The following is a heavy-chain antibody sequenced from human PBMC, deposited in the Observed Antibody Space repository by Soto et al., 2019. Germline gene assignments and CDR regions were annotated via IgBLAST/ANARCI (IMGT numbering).Heavy chain of an antibody. V-gene: IGHV1-2*02. J-gene: IGHJ4*02. CDR3: GRGRSGQIVVFY. CDR1: GHTFTGHY. Sequence: ASVKVSCKTSGHTFTGHYIHWVRQAPQQGPEWMGEIGPESGATRYAQKFRGRATMTMDTSITTVYMELKNLSPDDTAVYYCGRGRSGQIVVFYWGQGTPVTVSS. CDR2: IGPESGAT. D-gene: IGHD1-26*01.